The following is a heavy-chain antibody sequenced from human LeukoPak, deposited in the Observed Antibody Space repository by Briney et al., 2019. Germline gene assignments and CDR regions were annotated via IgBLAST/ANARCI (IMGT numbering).Heavy chain of an antibody. V-gene: IGHV3-48*01. D-gene: IGHD2-8*01. Sequence: PGGSLRLSCAASGFTFSSYSMNWVRQAPGKGLEWVSYISSSSSTIYYADSVKGRFTISRDNAKNSLYLQMNSLRAEDTAVYYCARELWGLPRYCTNGVCYEREIVEEHYYYYYYMDVWGKGTTVTISS. J-gene: IGHJ6*03. CDR1: GFTFSSYS. CDR2: ISSSSSTI. CDR3: ARELWGLPRYCTNGVCYEREIVEEHYYYYYYMDV.